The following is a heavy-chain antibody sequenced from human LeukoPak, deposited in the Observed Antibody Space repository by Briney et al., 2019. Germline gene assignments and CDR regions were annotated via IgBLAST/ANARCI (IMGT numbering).Heavy chain of an antibody. V-gene: IGHV1-69*13. CDR3: ASIQSRGAFDI. CDR1: GYTFTSYA. D-gene: IGHD2-21*01. J-gene: IGHJ3*02. CDR2: IIPIFGTA. Sequence: VASVKVSCKASGYTFTSYAISWVRQAPGQGLEWMGGIIPIFGTANYAQKFQGRVTITADESTSTAYMELSSLRSEDTAVYYCASIQSRGAFDIWGQGTMVTVSS.